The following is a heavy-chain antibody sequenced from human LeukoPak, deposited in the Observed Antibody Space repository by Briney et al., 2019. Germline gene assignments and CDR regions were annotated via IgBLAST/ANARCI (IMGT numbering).Heavy chain of an antibody. Sequence: PGGSLRLSCAASGFTFSSYAMSWVRQAPGKGLEWVSAISGSGGSTYYADSVKGRFTISRDNSKNTLYLQMNSLRAEDTAVYYCAKGCESRYSGSRVSCLSYHSMDVWGQGTTVTVSS. CDR3: AKGCESRYSGSRVSCLSYHSMDV. CDR1: GFTFSSYA. CDR2: ISGSGGST. J-gene: IGHJ6*02. V-gene: IGHV3-23*01. D-gene: IGHD1-26*01.